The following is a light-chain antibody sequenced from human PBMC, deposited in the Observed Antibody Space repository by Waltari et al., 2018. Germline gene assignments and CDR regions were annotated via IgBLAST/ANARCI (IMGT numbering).Light chain of an antibody. CDR2: AAS. J-gene: IGKJ1*01. V-gene: IGKV1-39*01. CDR3: QQSYTTPPT. CDR1: QRVSNN. Sequence: DIQMTQSPSSLSASVGDRVTITCRASQRVSNNLNWCQQKPGKAPKRLIYAASSFQNGVPSRFSGSGSGTDFTLTISSLQLEDCATYYCQQSYTTPPTFGQGTKVEIK.